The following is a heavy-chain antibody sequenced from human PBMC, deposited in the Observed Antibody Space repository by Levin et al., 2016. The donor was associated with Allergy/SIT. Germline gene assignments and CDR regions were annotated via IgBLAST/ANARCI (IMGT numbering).Heavy chain of an antibody. D-gene: IGHD1-1*01. CDR2: ITWNSGNI. CDR1: GFTFDDYA. V-gene: IGHV3-9*01. Sequence: SLKISCAASGFTFDDYAMHWVRQAPGKALEWVSSITWNSGNIGYADSVKGRFTISRDNAKNSLYLQMNSLRAEDTALYYCAKDILNVRVGILDWGQGTLVTVSS. CDR3: AKDILNVRVGILD. J-gene: IGHJ4*02.